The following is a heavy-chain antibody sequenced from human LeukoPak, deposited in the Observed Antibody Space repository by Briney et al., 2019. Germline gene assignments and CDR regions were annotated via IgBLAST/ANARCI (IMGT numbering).Heavy chain of an antibody. CDR1: GYTFTSYG. V-gene: IGHV1-18*01. CDR3: ARDLGLNYYDSSGYYFQH. Sequence: ASVKVSCKASGYTFTSYGISWVRQAPGQGLEWMGWISAYNGNTNYAQKLQGRVTMTTDTSTSTAYMELRSLRSDDTAVYYCARDLGLNYYDSSGYYFQHWGQGTLVTVSS. J-gene: IGHJ1*01. CDR2: ISAYNGNT. D-gene: IGHD3-22*01.